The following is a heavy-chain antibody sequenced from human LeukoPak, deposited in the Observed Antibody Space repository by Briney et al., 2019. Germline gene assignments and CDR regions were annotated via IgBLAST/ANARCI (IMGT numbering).Heavy chain of an antibody. V-gene: IGHV5-51*01. Sequence: GESLKISCKASGYSFTSYWIGWVRQMPGKGLEWMGIIYPGDSDTRYSPSFQGQVTISADKSISTAYLQWSSLKASDTAMYYCARLYFGYSYGYNYYYMDVWGKGTTVTVSS. J-gene: IGHJ6*03. CDR1: GYSFTSYW. CDR2: IYPGDSDT. D-gene: IGHD5-18*01. CDR3: ARLYFGYSYGYNYYYMDV.